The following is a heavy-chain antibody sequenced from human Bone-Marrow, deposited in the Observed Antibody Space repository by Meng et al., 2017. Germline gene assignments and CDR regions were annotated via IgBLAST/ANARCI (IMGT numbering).Heavy chain of an antibody. CDR1: GASIDSVDYY. CDR3: ARAFSGPLDS. D-gene: IGHD3-10*01. Sequence: QVQLQESGPGLVKPSQTPSLTCTVSGASIDSVDYYWYWIRQPPGKDLEWIGHIYYSGSTYYNPSLKSRNTISIDTSKKQFSLKRSSVTAADTAVFTYARAFSGPLDSWGRGTLVTVYS. J-gene: IGHJ4*02. V-gene: IGHV4-30-4*01. CDR2: IYYSGST.